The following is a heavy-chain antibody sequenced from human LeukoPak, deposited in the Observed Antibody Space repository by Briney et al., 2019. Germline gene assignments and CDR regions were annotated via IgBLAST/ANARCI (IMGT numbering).Heavy chain of an antibody. D-gene: IGHD5-18*01. CDR1: GGTFSSYA. J-gene: IGHJ4*02. V-gene: IGHV1-69*04. CDR3: ARDRGYSYGSLGFCDY. CDR2: IIPILGIA. Sequence: SLKLSCTASGGTFSSYAISWVRQAPGQGLEWMGRIIPILGIANYAQKFQGRVTITADKSTSTAYMELSSLRSEDTAVYYCARDRGYSYGSLGFCDYWGQGTLVTVSS.